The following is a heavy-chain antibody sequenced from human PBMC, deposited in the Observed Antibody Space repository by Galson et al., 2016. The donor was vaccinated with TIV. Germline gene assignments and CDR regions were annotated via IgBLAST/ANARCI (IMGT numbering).Heavy chain of an antibody. CDR1: GFNFDDSA. Sequence: SLRLSCATSGFNFDDSAFTWVRQVPGKGLEWVCDINWNGRKTRYRDSVTGRFTVSRDNGKKTLYLQLSSLRTEDTGLYYCTRNPAEMRKESDYYDYWGQGTLVTGSS. V-gene: IGHV3-20*04. J-gene: IGHJ4*02. CDR3: TRNPAEMRKESDYYDY. D-gene: IGHD5-24*01. CDR2: INWNGRKT.